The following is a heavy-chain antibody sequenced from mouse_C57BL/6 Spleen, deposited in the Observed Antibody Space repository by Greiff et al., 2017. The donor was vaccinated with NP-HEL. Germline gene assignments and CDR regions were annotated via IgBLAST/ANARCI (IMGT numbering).Heavy chain of an antibody. J-gene: IGHJ4*01. CDR1: GYTFTSYW. V-gene: IGHV1-53*01. D-gene: IGHD4-1*01. Sequence: VQLQQPGTELVKPGASVKLSCKASGYTFTSYWMHWVKQRPGQGLEWIGNINPSNGGTNYNEKFKSKAPLTVDKSSSTAYMQLSSLTSEDSAVYYGAREGLTGKGYYAMDYWGQGTSVTVSS. CDR2: INPSNGGT. CDR3: AREGLTGKGYYAMDY.